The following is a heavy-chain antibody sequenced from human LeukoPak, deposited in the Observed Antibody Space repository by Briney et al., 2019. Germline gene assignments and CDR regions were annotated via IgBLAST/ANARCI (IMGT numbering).Heavy chain of an antibody. CDR1: GFTFSSYA. J-gene: IGHJ4*02. V-gene: IGHV3-23*01. Sequence: GGSLRLSCVASGFTFSSYAMTWVRQAPGKGLEWVSSISGSGGSTYYSDSVKGRFTISRDNSKNTLYLEMNSLRAEDTAVYYCATVWNFGYWGQGTLVTVSS. D-gene: IGHD1-1*01. CDR3: ATVWNFGY. CDR2: ISGSGGST.